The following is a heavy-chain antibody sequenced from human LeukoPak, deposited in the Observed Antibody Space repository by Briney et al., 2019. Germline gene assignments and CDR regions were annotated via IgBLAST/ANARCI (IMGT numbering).Heavy chain of an antibody. V-gene: IGHV1-69*06. CDR2: IIPIFGTA. CDR1: GGTFSDYA. D-gene: IGHD3-22*01. CDR3: ARNSGYDSSGYYSFDY. Sequence: SVKVSCKASGGTFSDYALNWVRQAPGQGLEWMGGIIPIFGTANYAQKFQGRVTITADKSTSTAYMELSSLRSEDTAVYYCARNSGYDSSGYYSFDYWGQGTLVTVSS. J-gene: IGHJ4*02.